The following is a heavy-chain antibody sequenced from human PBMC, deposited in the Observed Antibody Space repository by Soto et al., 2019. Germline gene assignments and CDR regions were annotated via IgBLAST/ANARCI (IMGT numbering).Heavy chain of an antibody. CDR3: AMPDYYDSSGYYPSGAFDI. Sequence: GGSLRLSCAASGFTFSSYAMHWVRQAPGKGLEWVAVISYDGSNKYYADSVKGRFTISRDNSKNTLYLQMNSLRAEDTAVYYCAMPDYYDSSGYYPSGAFDIWGQGTMVTVSS. D-gene: IGHD3-22*01. J-gene: IGHJ3*02. CDR1: GFTFSSYA. CDR2: ISYDGSNK. V-gene: IGHV3-30-3*01.